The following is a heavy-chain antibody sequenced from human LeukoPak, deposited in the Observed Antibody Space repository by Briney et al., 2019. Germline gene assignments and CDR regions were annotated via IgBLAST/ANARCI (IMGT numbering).Heavy chain of an antibody. V-gene: IGHV3-48*03. CDR3: AGNIVVAPGVDY. Sequence: GGSLSLSCAASGFTFSSYEMNWVRQAPGKGREWVSYISSSGSTIYYADSVKGRFTISRDNAKNSLYLQMNSLRAEDTAVYYCAGNIVVAPGVDYWGQGTLVTVSS. CDR2: ISSSGSTI. CDR1: GFTFSSYE. D-gene: IGHD3-22*01. J-gene: IGHJ4*02.